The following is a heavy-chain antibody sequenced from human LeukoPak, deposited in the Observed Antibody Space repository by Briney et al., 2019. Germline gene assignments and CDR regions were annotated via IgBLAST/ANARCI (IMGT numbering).Heavy chain of an antibody. CDR2: IYYSGST. CDR3: ARTFSESYYYYGMDV. D-gene: IGHD1-26*01. Sequence: PSETLSLTCTVSGGSISGYYWGWIRQPPGKGLEWIGYIYYSGSTNYNPSLESRVTISVDTSNNQFSLKLSSVTAADTAVYYCARTFSESYYYYGMDVWGQGTTVTVSS. CDR1: GGSISGYY. V-gene: IGHV4-59*08. J-gene: IGHJ6*02.